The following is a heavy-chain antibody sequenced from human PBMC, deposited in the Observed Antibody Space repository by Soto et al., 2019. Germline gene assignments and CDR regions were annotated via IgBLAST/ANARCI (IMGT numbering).Heavy chain of an antibody. V-gene: IGHV5-10-1*01. Sequence: GESLKISCKGSGYSFTSYWISWVRQMPGKGLEWMGRIDPSDSYTNYSPSFQGHVTISADKSISTAYLQWSSLKASDTAMYYCARLSLLWFGELLYGMDVWGQGTTGTVSS. CDR3: ARLSLLWFGELLYGMDV. CDR2: IDPSDSYT. D-gene: IGHD3-10*01. J-gene: IGHJ6*02. CDR1: GYSFTSYW.